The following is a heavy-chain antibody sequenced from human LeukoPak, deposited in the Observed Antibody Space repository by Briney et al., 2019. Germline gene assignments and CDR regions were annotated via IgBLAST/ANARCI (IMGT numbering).Heavy chain of an antibody. V-gene: IGHV4-59*08. CDR3: ARHLVGVTSTLDY. CDR1: GGSISSYH. CDR2: VSYSGST. Sequence: PSETLSLTCAVSGGSISSYHWNWIRQPPGKGLEWIGFVSYSGSTYYNPSLKSRVTISVDTSKNQFPLKLSSVTAADTAVYYCARHLVGVTSTLDYWGQGTLVTVSS. D-gene: IGHD1-26*01. J-gene: IGHJ4*02.